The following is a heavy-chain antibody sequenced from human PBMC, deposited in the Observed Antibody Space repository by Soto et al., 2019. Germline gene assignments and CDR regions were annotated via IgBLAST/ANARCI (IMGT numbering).Heavy chain of an antibody. CDR2: ISYDGSNK. V-gene: IGHV3-30*03. J-gene: IGHJ4*02. CDR1: GFIFSNYG. Sequence: GGSLRLSCAASGFIFSNYGIHWVRQAPGKGLEWVAVISYDGSNKYYADSVKGRFTISRDNSKNTLYLQMNSLRAEDTAVYYCARVYYHGSGSYYPGYYFDYWGQGTLVTVSS. D-gene: IGHD3-10*01. CDR3: ARVYYHGSGSYYPGYYFDY.